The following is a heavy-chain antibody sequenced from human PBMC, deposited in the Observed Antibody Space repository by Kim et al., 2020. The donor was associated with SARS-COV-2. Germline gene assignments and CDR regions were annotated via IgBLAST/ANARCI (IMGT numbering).Heavy chain of an antibody. V-gene: IGHV3-21*01. Sequence: GGSLRLSCAASGFTFSSYSMNWVRQAPGKGLEWVSSISSSGGDIDYADSVKGRFTISRDNSKNSLYLQMNSLRAEDTAVYYCARGPEETDEVEGWGQGT. CDR2: ISSSGGDI. J-gene: IGHJ4*02. CDR3: ARGPEETDEVEG. CDR1: GFTFSSYS.